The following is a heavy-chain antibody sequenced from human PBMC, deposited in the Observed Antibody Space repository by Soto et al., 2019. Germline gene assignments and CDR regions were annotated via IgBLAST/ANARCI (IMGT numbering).Heavy chain of an antibody. V-gene: IGHV3-23*01. J-gene: IGHJ6*02. CDR2: ISGSGGTT. Sequence: GGSLRLSCAASGFTFSSYAMTWVRQAPGKRLEWVSGISGSGGTTSYTDSVKGRFTISRDNSKKTLFLEMKSLGVEDTAVYFCARAVWENTYRYYGLDIWGLGTTVTVSS. CDR3: ARAVWENTYRYYGLDI. D-gene: IGHD1-26*01. CDR1: GFTFSSYA.